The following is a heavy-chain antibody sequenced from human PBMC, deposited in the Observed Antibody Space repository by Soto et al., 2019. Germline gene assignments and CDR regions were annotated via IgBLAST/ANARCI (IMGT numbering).Heavy chain of an antibody. CDR1: GFTFTDYA. J-gene: IGHJ4*02. Sequence: TXGSLLLSCAASGFTFTDYALSWVRQAPGKGLEWVATISGIGGSTYLADSVKGRLSISRDNSKNTVSLLMNSLRAEDTAVYFCARGSSGYISSWYYFDYWGRGNLVTVS. CDR2: ISGIGGST. CDR3: ARGSSGYISSWYYFDY. V-gene: IGHV3-23*01. D-gene: IGHD6-13*01.